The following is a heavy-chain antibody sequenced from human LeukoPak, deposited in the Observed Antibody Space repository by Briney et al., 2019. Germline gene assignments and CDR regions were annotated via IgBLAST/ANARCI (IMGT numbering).Heavy chain of an antibody. CDR1: GFTCDDYA. CDR2: ISGDGGST. D-gene: IGHD5-24*01. CDR3: GRDGRGFKIPEDY. J-gene: IGHJ4*02. V-gene: IGHV3-43*02. Sequence: GGSLRLSCAASGFTCDDYAMHWVRQAPGKGLEWVSLISGDGGSTYYADSVKGRFTISRDNSKNSLYLQMNSLRVEDTAVYYCGRDGRGFKIPEDYWGQGTLVTVSS.